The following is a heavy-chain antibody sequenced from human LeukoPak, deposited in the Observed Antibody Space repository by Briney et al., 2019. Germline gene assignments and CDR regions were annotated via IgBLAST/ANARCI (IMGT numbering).Heavy chain of an antibody. J-gene: IGHJ4*02. D-gene: IGHD2-15*01. CDR3: ARGVFGARRYCGGGSCSSIAWDY. CDR2: ISSSGRTI. Sequence: PGGSLRLSCAASGFTFSSYEMNWVRQAPGKGLEWVSYISSSGRTIYYADSVKGRFTMSRDNAKNSLYLQMNSLRAEDTAMYYCARGVFGARRYCGGGSCSSIAWDYWGQGSLVIVSS. V-gene: IGHV3-48*03. CDR1: GFTFSSYE.